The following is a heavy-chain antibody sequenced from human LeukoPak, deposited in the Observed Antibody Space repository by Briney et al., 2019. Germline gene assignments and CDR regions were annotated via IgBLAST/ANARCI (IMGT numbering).Heavy chain of an antibody. CDR3: ARYGDYDFWSKDFQH. J-gene: IGHJ1*01. CDR2: ISAYNGNT. V-gene: IGHV1-18*01. D-gene: IGHD3-3*01. Sequence: GASVTVSCQASGYTFPSYGISWVRQAPGHGLEGMGWISAYNGNTNYAQKLQGRVTITTDTSTSTAYMELRSLRSDDTAVYYCARYGDYDFWSKDFQHWGEGTLVTVSS. CDR1: GYTFPSYG.